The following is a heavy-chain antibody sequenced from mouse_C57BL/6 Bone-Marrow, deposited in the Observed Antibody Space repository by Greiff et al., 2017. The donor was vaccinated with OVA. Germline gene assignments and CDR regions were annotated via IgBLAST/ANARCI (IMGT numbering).Heavy chain of an antibody. J-gene: IGHJ2*01. Sequence: EVQLQQSGTVLARPGASVKMSCKTSGYTFTSYWMHWVKQRPGQGLEWIGAIYPGNSDTSYNQKFKGKAKLTAVTSASTAYMELSSLTNEDSAVYYCTRNDGYYQYYFDYWGQGTTLTVSS. CDR3: TRNDGYYQYYFDY. CDR2: IYPGNSDT. CDR1: GYTFTSYW. D-gene: IGHD2-3*01. V-gene: IGHV1-5*01.